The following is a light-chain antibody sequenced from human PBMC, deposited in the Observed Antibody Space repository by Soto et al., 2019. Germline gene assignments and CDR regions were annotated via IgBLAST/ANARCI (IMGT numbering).Light chain of an antibody. Sequence: AIQMTQSPSSVSASVGDRVTITCRASQGIRNDLGWYQQKPGKAPKLLIYAASTLQSGVPSRFSGSGSGTDFTLTIGSLQPEDFATYYCLQDYDYPLTFGGGTKVEIK. CDR2: AAS. CDR3: LQDYDYPLT. J-gene: IGKJ4*01. CDR1: QGIRND. V-gene: IGKV1-6*01.